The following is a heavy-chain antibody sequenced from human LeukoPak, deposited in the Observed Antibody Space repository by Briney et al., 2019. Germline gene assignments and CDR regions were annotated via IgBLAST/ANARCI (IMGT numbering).Heavy chain of an antibody. CDR1: GGSFSGYY. J-gene: IGHJ5*02. CDR2: INHSGST. D-gene: IGHD3-10*01. Sequence: PSGTLSLTCAVYGGSFSGYYWSWIRQPPGKGLEWIGEINHSGSTNYNPSLKSRVTISVDTSKNQFSLKLSSVTAADTAVYYCARHYGSGSYKRRRVDWFDPWGQGTLVTVSS. V-gene: IGHV4-34*01. CDR3: ARHYGSGSYKRRRVDWFDP.